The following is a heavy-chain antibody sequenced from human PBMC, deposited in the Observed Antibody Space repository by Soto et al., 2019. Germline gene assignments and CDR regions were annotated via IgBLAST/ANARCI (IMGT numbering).Heavy chain of an antibody. V-gene: IGHV4-34*01. J-gene: IGHJ5*02. D-gene: IGHD3-3*01. CDR1: GGSFSGYY. CDR2: INHSGST. CDR3: ARGPYYDFWSGLPPGDNWFDP. Sequence: SETLSLTCAVYGGSFSGYYWSWIRQPPGKGLEWIGEINHSGSTNYNPSLKSRVTISVDTSKNQFSLKLSSVTAAGTAVYYCARGPYYDFWSGLPPGDNWFDPWGQGTLVTVSS.